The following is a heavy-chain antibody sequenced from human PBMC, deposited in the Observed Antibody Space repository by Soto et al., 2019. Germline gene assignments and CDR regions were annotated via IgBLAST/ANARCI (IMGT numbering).Heavy chain of an antibody. CDR1: GGSFSGYY. J-gene: IGHJ4*01. CDR3: ARRGGGSYPFYFDY. Sequence: QVQLQQWGAGLLKPSETLSLTCAVYGGSFSGYYWSWIRQPPGKGLEWIGEIDHTGSTNYNPSLKSRVTILVDTSKQQFSLKLTSVTAADTAVYYCARRGGGSYPFYFDYWGQGALVTVSS. V-gene: IGHV4-34*01. CDR2: IDHTGST. D-gene: IGHD1-26*01.